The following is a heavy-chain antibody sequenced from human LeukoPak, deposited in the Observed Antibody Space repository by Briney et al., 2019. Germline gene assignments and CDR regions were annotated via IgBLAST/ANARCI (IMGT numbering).Heavy chain of an antibody. V-gene: IGHV4-4*07. CDR1: GGSISSYY. CDR2: IYTSGST. Sequence: PSETLSLTCTVSGGSISSYYWSWVRQPAGKGLEWIGRIYTSGSTNTNPSLKSRVTMSVDTSKNQFSLKLSSVTAADTAVYYCASENYHYCGSGSYPLDWGQGTLVTVSS. D-gene: IGHD3-10*01. J-gene: IGHJ4*02. CDR3: ASENYHYCGSGSYPLD.